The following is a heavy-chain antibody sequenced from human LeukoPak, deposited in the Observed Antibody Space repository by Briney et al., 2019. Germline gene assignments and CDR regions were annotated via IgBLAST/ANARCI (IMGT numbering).Heavy chain of an antibody. CDR2: IYPGDSDT. V-gene: IGHV5-51*01. CDR3: ASPPTRECSSISCPLSY. D-gene: IGHD2-2*01. Sequence: GESLKISRKGSGYSFTTYWIAWVRQMPGKGLEWMGIIYPGDSDTRYSPSFQGQVTISVDKSVSAAYLQWSSLKASDTAMYYCASPPTRECSSISCPLSYWGQGTLVTVSS. CDR1: GYSFTTYW. J-gene: IGHJ4*02.